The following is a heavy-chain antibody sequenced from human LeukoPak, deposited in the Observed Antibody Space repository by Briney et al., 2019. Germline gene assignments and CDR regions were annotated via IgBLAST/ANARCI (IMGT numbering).Heavy chain of an antibody. J-gene: IGHJ4*02. D-gene: IGHD1-26*01. CDR1: GFTFSSYW. CDR3: ARDPETNGYYSLDY. CDR2: IKQDGSEK. Sequence: GGSLRLSCAASGFTFSSYWMSWVRQAPGKGLEWVANIKQDGSEKYYVDSVKGRFTISRDNAKNSLYLQMNSLGPEDTAVYYCARDPETNGYYSLDYWGQGTLVTVAS. V-gene: IGHV3-7*01.